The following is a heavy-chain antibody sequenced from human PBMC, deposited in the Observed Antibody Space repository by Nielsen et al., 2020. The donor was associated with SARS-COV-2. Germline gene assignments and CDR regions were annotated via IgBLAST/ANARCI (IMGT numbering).Heavy chain of an antibody. CDR1: GGTFSSYA. CDR2: ISAYNGNT. V-gene: IGHV1-18*01. CDR3: ARSRGGTGWFDP. D-gene: IGHD2-8*02. Sequence: ASVKVSCKASGGTFSSYAISWVRQAPGQGLEWMGWISAYNGNTNYAQKLQGRVTMTTDTSTSTAYMELRSLRSDDTAVYYCARSRGGTGWFDPWGQGTLVTVSS. J-gene: IGHJ5*02.